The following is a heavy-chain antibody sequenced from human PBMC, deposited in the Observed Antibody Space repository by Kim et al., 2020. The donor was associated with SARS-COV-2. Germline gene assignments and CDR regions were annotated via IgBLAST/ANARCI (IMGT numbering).Heavy chain of an antibody. D-gene: IGHD6-19*01. J-gene: IGHJ4*02. V-gene: IGHV1-24*01. CDR3: ATGGGGSGWLKPFDY. Sequence: AQTFQGRVTLTEDTSTDKAYMELSSLRSEDTAVYYCATGGGGSGWLKPFDYWGQGTLVTVSS.